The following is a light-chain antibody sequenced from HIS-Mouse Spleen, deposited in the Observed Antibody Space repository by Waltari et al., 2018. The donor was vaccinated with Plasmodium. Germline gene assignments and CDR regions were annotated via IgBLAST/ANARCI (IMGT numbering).Light chain of an antibody. V-gene: IGLV2-23*03. J-gene: IGLJ3*02. CDR3: CSYAGSSTFV. CDR2: EGS. Sequence: QSALTQPASVSGSPGQSVTTSCTGTTSDVGSYNLVSWYQQHPGKAHKLMIYEGSKRPSGVSNRFSGSKSGNTASLTISGLQAEDEADYYCCSYAGSSTFVFGGGTKLTVL. CDR1: TSDVGSYNL.